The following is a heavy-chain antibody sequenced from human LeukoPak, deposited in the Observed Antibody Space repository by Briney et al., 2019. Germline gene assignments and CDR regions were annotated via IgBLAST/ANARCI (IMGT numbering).Heavy chain of an antibody. J-gene: IGHJ4*02. D-gene: IGHD5-18*01. V-gene: IGHV3-48*04. CDR2: ISNIGKTI. Sequence: GGPLRLSCAASGFTFSSYSMNWVRQAPGKGLEWVSYISNIGKTIYYADSVKGRFTISRDNAKNSLYLQMNSLRAEDTAVFYCARSLSRYSYGPFDYWGQGTLVTVSS. CDR3: ARSLSRYSYGPFDY. CDR1: GFTFSSYS.